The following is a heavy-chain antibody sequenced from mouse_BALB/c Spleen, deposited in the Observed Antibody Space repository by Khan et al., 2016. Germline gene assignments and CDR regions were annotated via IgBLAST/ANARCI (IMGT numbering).Heavy chain of an antibody. J-gene: IGHJ1*02. CDR2: INPGSGGT. CDR3: ARGYDVYFDC. CDR1: GYAFTNYL. Sequence: QIQLVQSGAELVRPGTSVKVSCKASGYAFTNYLIEWVKQRPGQGLEWIGVINPGSGGTNYNEKFKGKATLTADKSSSTAYMQLSSLTSDDSAWYFCARGYDVYFDCWGAGTTVTV. D-gene: IGHD2-14*01. V-gene: IGHV1-54*03.